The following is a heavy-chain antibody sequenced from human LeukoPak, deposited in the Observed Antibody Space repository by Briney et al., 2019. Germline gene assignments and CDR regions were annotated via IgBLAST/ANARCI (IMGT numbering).Heavy chain of an antibody. CDR2: ISGSGGST. J-gene: IGHJ4*02. D-gene: IGHD3-9*01. V-gene: IGHV3-23*01. CDR3: AKEPYRLGDGDYFDY. Sequence: GGSLRLSCAASGFTFSSYAMSWVRQAPGKGLEWVSAISGSGGSTYYADSVKGRFTISRDNSKNTLYLQMNSLRADDTAVYYCAKEPYRLGDGDYFDYWGQGTLVTVSS. CDR1: GFTFSSYA.